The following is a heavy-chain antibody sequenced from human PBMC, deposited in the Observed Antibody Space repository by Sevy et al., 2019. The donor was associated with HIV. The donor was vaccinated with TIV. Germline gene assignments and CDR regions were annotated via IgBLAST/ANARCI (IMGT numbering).Heavy chain of an antibody. CDR1: GFTVDEYA. CDR3: AKDHRHYDILTGYYDY. V-gene: IGHV3-9*01. Sequence: GGSLRLSCAASGFTVDEYAMHWVRQAPGKGLEWVSGISWNSGSIGYADSVKGRLTISRDNAKNSLYLQMNSLRAEDTALYYCAKDHRHYDILTGYYDYWGQGTLVTVSS. J-gene: IGHJ4*02. CDR2: ISWNSGSI. D-gene: IGHD3-9*01.